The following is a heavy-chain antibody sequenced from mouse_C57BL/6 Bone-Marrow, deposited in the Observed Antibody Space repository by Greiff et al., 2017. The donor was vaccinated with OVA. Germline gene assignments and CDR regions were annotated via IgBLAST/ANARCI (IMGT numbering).Heavy chain of an antibody. CDR1: GFTFSSYA. D-gene: IGHD1-1*01. CDR3: AGGATVVARFAY. J-gene: IGHJ3*01. Sequence: EVLLVESGGGLVKPGGSLKLSCAASGFTFSSYAMSWVRQTPEKRLEWVATISDGGSYTYYPDNVKGRFTISRDNAKNNLYLQMSDLKTEETARYYCAGGATVVARFAYWGQGTLVTVSA. CDR2: ISDGGSYT. V-gene: IGHV5-4*01.